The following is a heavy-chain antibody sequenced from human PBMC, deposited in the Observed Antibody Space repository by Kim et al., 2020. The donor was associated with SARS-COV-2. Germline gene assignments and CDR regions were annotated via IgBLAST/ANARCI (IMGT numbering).Heavy chain of an antibody. J-gene: IGHJ4*02. D-gene: IGHD4-17*01. CDR3: AREYGDLDY. V-gene: IGHV3-48*02. Sequence: TTIYYADSVKGRFTISRDNAKNSLYLQINSLRDEDTAVYYCAREYGDLDYWGQGTLVTVSS. CDR2: TTI.